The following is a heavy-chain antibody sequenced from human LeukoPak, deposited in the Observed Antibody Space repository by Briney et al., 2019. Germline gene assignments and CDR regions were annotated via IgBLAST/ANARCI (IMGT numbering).Heavy chain of an antibody. Sequence: SETLSLTCAVYGGSFSGYYWSWIRQPPGKGREWIGEINHSGSTNYNPSLKSRVTISVGTSKNQFSLRLSSVTAADTAVYYCARGGTGSSWSLRQSYYFDYWGQRTLVTVSS. CDR1: GGSFSGYY. CDR2: INHSGST. J-gene: IGHJ4*02. D-gene: IGHD6-13*01. CDR3: ARGGTGSSWSLRQSYYFDY. V-gene: IGHV4-34*01.